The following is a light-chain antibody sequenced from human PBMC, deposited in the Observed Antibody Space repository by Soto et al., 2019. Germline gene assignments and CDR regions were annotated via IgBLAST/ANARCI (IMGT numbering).Light chain of an antibody. J-gene: IGKJ1*01. Sequence: EIVLTQSPLSLPVTPGEPASISCRSSQSLLYSNGYNYLDWYLQKPGQSPQLLIFLGSTRASGVPDRFTGSGSGTDFTLNISRVEAEDVGVYYCMQALQARTFGQGTRVDIK. V-gene: IGKV2-28*01. CDR3: MQALQART. CDR2: LGS. CDR1: QSLLYSNGYNY.